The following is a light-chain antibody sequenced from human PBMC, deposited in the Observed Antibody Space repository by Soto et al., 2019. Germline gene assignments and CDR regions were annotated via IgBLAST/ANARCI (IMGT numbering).Light chain of an antibody. CDR1: QSISSW. CDR2: DAS. Sequence: DIPMTQSPSTLSASVGDRVIITCRASQSISSWLAWYQQKPEKAPKLLIYDASSLESGVPFRFSGSGSGTEFTLTISSLQPDDFATYYCQQYNSYPWTFGRGTKVEIK. V-gene: IGKV1-5*01. J-gene: IGKJ1*01. CDR3: QQYNSYPWT.